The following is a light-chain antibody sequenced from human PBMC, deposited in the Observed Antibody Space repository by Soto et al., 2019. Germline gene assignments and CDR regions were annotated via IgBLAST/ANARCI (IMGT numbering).Light chain of an antibody. J-gene: IGKJ2*01. V-gene: IGKV1-5*03. CDR1: QSISGW. CDR3: QQYKSYLYT. Sequence: DIQMTQSPSTLSASVGDRVTITCRASQSISGWLAWYQQKPGKAPKLLIYKASTLERGVPSRFSGSGSGTEFTLTVSSLQPDDFATYYCQQYKSYLYTFGQVTKLEIK. CDR2: KAS.